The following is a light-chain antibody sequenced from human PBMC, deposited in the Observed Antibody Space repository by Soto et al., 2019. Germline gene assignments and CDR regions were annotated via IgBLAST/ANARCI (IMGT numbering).Light chain of an antibody. CDR3: QQYKSWPST. CDR1: QSISSY. CDR2: AAS. J-gene: IGKJ1*01. Sequence: DIQMTQSPSSLSASVGDRVTITCRASQSISSYLNWYQQKPGKAPKLRIYAASSVQSGVPSRFSGSGSGTDFTLTISSLQPEDFAVYNCQQYKSWPSTVGQGTKVEIK. V-gene: IGKV1-39*01.